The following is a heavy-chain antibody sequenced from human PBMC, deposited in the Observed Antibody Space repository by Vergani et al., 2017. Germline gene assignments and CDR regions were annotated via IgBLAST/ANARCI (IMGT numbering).Heavy chain of an antibody. CDR1: GYTFTSYG. CDR3: ASDAKRYYDKGYYFGMDV. D-gene: IGHD3-9*01. Sequence: QVQLVQSGAEVKKPGASVKVSCKASGYTFTSYGISWVRQAPGKGLEWMGWISAYNGNTNYAQKLQGRVTMTTDTSTSTAYIELRSLRSDDTAVYYCASDAKRYYDKGYYFGMDVWGQGTTVTVSS. CDR2: ISAYNGNT. V-gene: IGHV1-18*01. J-gene: IGHJ6*02.